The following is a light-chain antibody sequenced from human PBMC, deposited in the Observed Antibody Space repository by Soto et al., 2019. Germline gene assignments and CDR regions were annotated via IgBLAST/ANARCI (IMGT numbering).Light chain of an antibody. V-gene: IGKV3-11*01. CDR2: DAS. Sequence: EVVLTQSPATLSLSPGERATLSCRASHSVSTYLAWYQQKPGQAPRLLIYDASTRATGIPARFSGSGSGTDFTLTISSLEPEDFAVYYYQQCSIWPPLTFGGGTKVEIK. J-gene: IGKJ4*01. CDR1: HSVSTY. CDR3: QQCSIWPPLT.